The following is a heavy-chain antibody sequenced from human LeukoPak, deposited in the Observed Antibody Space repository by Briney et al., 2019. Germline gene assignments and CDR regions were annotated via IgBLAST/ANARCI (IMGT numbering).Heavy chain of an antibody. Sequence: ASVKVSCKAPGYTFTGYYMHWVRQAPGQGLEWMGWINPNSGGTNYAQKFQGRVTMTRDTSISTAYMELSRLRSDDTAVYYCARSLGYSSSWYSWGQGTLVTVSS. D-gene: IGHD6-13*01. V-gene: IGHV1-2*02. CDR1: GYTFTGYY. CDR3: ARSLGYSSSWYS. CDR2: INPNSGGT. J-gene: IGHJ5*02.